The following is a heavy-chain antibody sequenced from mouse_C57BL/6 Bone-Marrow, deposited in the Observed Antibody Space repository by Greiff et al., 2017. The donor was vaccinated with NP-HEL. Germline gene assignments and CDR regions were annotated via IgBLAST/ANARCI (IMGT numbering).Heavy chain of an antibody. V-gene: IGHV5-9-1*02. CDR3: TRDRTAQGLDY. D-gene: IGHD3-2*02. CDR1: GFTFSSYA. Sequence: EVKLVESGEGLVKPGGSLKLSCAASGFTFSSYAMSWVRQTPEKRLEWVAYISSGGDYTYYADTVKGRFTISRDNARNTLYLQMSSLKSEDTAMYYCTRDRTAQGLDYWGQGTTLTVSS. CDR2: ISSGGDYT. J-gene: IGHJ2*01.